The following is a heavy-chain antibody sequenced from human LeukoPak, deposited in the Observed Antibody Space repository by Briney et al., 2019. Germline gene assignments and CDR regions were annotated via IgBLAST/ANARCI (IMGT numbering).Heavy chain of an antibody. CDR1: GFTFNTYS. J-gene: IGHJ4*02. Sequence: PGGSLRLSCAASGFTFNTYSMNWVRQAPGKGLEWVSYISSSSSTIYYADSVKGRFTISRDNAKNSLYLQMNSLRAEDTAMYYCVRDEGSFDYWGQGTLVTVSS. CDR3: VRDEGSFDY. V-gene: IGHV3-48*01. CDR2: ISSSSSTI.